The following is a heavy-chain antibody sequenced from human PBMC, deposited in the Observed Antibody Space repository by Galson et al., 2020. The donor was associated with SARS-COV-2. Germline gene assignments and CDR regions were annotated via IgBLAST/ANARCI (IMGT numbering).Heavy chain of an antibody. Sequence: GESLKISCAASGFTFSDYYMSWVRQAPGKGLEWVSCISSSGSYTNYADSVKGRFTISRDNAKNSLYLQMNSLRAEDAALYFCARNGRDCSGGICYGAEYFQRWGQGTLVTVSS. CDR3: ARNGRDCSGGICYGAEYFQR. V-gene: IGHV3-11*06. J-gene: IGHJ1*01. CDR1: GFTFSDYY. CDR2: ISSSGSYT. D-gene: IGHD2-15*01.